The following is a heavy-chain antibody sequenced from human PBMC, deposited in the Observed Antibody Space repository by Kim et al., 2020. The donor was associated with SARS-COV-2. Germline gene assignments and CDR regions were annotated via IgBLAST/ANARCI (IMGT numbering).Heavy chain of an antibody. Sequence: GGSLRLSCVVSGFTFSSYSMNWVRQAPGKGLEWVASISSTISYIYYADSVKGRFTISRDNAKNSLYLQMNSLRAEDTAVYFCARDREYYDSSGLDYYYGMDVWSQGTTVTVSS. CDR1: GFTFSSYS. D-gene: IGHD3-22*01. CDR2: ISSTISYI. V-gene: IGHV3-21*01. J-gene: IGHJ6*02. CDR3: ARDREYYDSSGLDYYYGMDV.